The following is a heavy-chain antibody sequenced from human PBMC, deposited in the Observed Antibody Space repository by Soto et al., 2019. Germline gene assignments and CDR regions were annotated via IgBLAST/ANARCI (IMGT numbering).Heavy chain of an antibody. J-gene: IGHJ2*01. CDR1: GFTFTSSA. Sequence: QVQLVESGGGVVQPGRSLRLSCAASGFTFTSSAMHWVRQAPGKGLAWMAVISYDGGTKYYADSVKGRFTISRDNSNNTLYLQMHSLRPEETAVYYCARGYYDILTGFSYWYFDLWGRGTLVTVSS. V-gene: IGHV3-30-3*01. CDR3: ARGYYDILTGFSYWYFDL. D-gene: IGHD3-9*01. CDR2: ISYDGGTK.